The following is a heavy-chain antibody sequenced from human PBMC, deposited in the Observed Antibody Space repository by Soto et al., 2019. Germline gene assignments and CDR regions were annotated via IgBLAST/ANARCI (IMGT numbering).Heavy chain of an antibody. V-gene: IGHV4-59*08. CDR2: IYYSGST. CDR3: ARHAGRQQLARNWFDP. D-gene: IGHD6-13*01. CDR1: GGSISSYY. Sequence: SETLSLTCTVSGGSISSYYWSWIRQPPGKGLEWIGSIYYSGSTYYNPSLKSRVTISVDTSKNQFSLKLSSVTAADTAVYYCARHAGRQQLARNWFDPWGQGTLVTVSS. J-gene: IGHJ5*02.